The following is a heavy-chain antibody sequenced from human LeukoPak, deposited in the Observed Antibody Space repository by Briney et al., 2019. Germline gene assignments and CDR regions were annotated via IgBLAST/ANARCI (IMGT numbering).Heavy chain of an antibody. CDR3: ARDRCSSTSCYIDY. V-gene: IGHV1-18*01. CDR1: GYTFTSYG. Sequence: ASVKVSCKASGYTFTSYGISWVRQAPGQGLEWMGWISAYNGITNYAQKLQGRVTMTTDTSTSTAYMELRSLRSDDTAVYYCARDRCSSTSCYIDYWGQGTLVTVSS. J-gene: IGHJ4*02. CDR2: ISAYNGIT. D-gene: IGHD2-2*02.